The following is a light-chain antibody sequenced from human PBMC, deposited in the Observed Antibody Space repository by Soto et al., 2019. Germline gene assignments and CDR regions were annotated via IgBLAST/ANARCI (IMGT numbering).Light chain of an antibody. CDR2: GAS. V-gene: IGKV3-20*01. CDR3: LQYGSSPTT. CDR1: QSVSSSY. Sequence: EIVLTQSPGTLSLSPGERATLSCRASQSVSSSYLAWYQQKPGQAPRFLIYGASSRATGIPDRFSGSGSGTDFTLTISRLEPEDFAVYYCLQYGSSPTTFGQGTKVEIK. J-gene: IGKJ1*01.